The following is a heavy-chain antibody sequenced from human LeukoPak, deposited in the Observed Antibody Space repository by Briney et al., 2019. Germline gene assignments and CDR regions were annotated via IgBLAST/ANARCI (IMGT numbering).Heavy chain of an antibody. CDR2: IWYDGSNK. CDR1: RFTVSNYG. CDR3: ARDFAAMIDY. V-gene: IGHV3-33*01. J-gene: IGHJ4*02. D-gene: IGHD2-2*01. Sequence: PGGSLRLSCVASRFTVSNYGMHWVRQAPGKGLEWVALIWYDGSNKYCADSVKGRFTISRDNSENTLYLQMNRLRAEDTAMYYCARDFAAMIDYWGQGTLVTVTS.